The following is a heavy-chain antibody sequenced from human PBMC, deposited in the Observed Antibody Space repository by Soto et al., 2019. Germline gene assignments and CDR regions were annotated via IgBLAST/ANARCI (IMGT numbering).Heavy chain of an antibody. D-gene: IGHD2-2*01. CDR1: GFTFSSYS. V-gene: IGHV3-48*02. J-gene: IGHJ4*02. CDR2: ISSSSSTI. Sequence: GGSLRLSCAASGFTFSSYSMNWVRQAPGKGLEWVSYISSSSSTIYYADSVKGRFTISRDNAKNSLYLQMNSLRDEDTAVYYCARDSGGYCISTSCSYFDYWGQGTLVTVSS. CDR3: ARDSGGYCISTSCSYFDY.